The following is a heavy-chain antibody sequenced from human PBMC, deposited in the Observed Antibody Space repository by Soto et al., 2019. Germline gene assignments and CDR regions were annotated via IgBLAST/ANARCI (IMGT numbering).Heavy chain of an antibody. Sequence: EVQLVESGGGLVQPGGSLRLSCAASGFTFSNYWMHWVRQAPGKGLMWVSRINPDGSRTTYADSVKGRFAISIDNAKNTLYLQMNSLRADDTSVYYCSTVKLGSYDFFDPWGQGTLVTVSS. V-gene: IGHV3-74*01. D-gene: IGHD5-18*01. J-gene: IGHJ5*02. CDR1: GFTFSNYW. CDR2: INPDGSRT. CDR3: STVKLGSYDFFDP.